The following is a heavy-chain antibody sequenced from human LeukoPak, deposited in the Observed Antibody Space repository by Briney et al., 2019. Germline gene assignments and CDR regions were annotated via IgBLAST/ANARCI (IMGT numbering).Heavy chain of an antibody. CDR1: GFTFSTYS. D-gene: IGHD3-16*01. Sequence: HPGGSLRLSCAASGFTFSTYSMNWVRQAPGKGLEWVSYITRSSSTIYYADSVKGRFTISRDNAKYSLYLQMNSLRDEDTAVYYCARTYAGLDYWGQGTPVTVSS. J-gene: IGHJ4*02. CDR2: ITRSSSTI. CDR3: ARTYAGLDY. V-gene: IGHV3-48*02.